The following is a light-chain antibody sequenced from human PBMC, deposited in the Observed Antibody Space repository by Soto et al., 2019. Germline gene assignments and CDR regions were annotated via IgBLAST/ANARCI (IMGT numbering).Light chain of an antibody. V-gene: IGKV3-11*01. CDR1: QSVSTY. J-gene: IGKJ4*01. CDR3: QQRINGPLRT. Sequence: EIVLTQSPATLSLSPGERATLSCRASQSVSTYLAWYQQKPGQAPRLLIYDASNRATGIPAKFSGSGSGTDFTLTISSLEPEDFAVYYCQQRINGPLRTVGGGTKVEIK. CDR2: DAS.